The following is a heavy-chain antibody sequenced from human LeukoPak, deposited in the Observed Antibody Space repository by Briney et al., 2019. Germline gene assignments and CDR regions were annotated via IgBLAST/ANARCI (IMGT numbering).Heavy chain of an antibody. CDR3: AATMVRGVHTHFDY. CDR1: GGSITNYY. CDR2: VYYSGST. V-gene: IGHV4-59*08. J-gene: IGHJ4*02. D-gene: IGHD3-10*01. Sequence: SETLSLTCTVSGGSITNYYWSWIRQPPGKGLEWIGYVYYSGSTNYNPSLKSRVTISVGTSKNQFSLKLSSVTAADTAVYYCAATMVRGVHTHFDYWGQGTLVTVSS.